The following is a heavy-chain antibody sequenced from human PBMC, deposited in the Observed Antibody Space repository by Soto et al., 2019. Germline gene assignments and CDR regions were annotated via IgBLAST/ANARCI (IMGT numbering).Heavy chain of an antibody. CDR1: RFTFSSYI. CDR2: ISGSGGST. V-gene: IGHV3-23*01. Sequence: GGSLRLSCTASRFTFSSYIMNWVRQAPGKGLEWISTISGSGGSTYYADSVKGRFTISRDNSKNTLYLQMNSLRAEDTAVYYCAKQFTIFGVVIAPYFDYWGQGTLVTVSS. D-gene: IGHD3-3*01. CDR3: AKQFTIFGVVIAPYFDY. J-gene: IGHJ4*02.